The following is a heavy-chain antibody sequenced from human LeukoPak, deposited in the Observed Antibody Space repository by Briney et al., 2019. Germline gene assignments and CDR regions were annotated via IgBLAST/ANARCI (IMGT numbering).Heavy chain of an antibody. CDR3: ARPKVGYGGNSD. D-gene: IGHD4-23*01. Sequence: PGGSLRLSCAASGFTFSSYEMNWVRQAPGKGLEWVSSISSSGSAMYYADSVKGRFTISRDNAKNSLYLQMNSLRAEDTAVYYCARPKVGYGGNSDRGPGTLVTVSS. CDR1: GFTFSSYE. J-gene: IGHJ4*02. CDR2: ISSSGSAM. V-gene: IGHV3-48*03.